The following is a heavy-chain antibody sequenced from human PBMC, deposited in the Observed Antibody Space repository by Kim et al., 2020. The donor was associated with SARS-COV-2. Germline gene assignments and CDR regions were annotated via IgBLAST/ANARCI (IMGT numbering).Heavy chain of an antibody. CDR2: IIPIFGTA. CDR3: ARDHVGYCTNGVCPTPGS. V-gene: IGHV1-69*13. J-gene: IGHJ5*02. CDR1: GGTFSSYA. D-gene: IGHD2-8*01. Sequence: SVKVSCKASGGTFSSYAISWVRQAPGQGLEWMGGIIPIFGTANYAQKFQGRVTITADESTSTAYMELSSLRSEDTAVYYCARDHVGYCTNGVCPTPGSWGQGTLVTVSS.